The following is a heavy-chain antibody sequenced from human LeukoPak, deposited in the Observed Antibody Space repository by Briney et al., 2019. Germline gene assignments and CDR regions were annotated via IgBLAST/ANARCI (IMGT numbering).Heavy chain of an antibody. CDR2: TYYRSKWYN. J-gene: IGHJ5*02. Sequence: SQTLSLTCAISGDSVSSNSAAWNWIRQSPSRGLEWLGRTYYRSKWYNDYAVSVKSRITISPDTSKNQFSLQLNSVTPEDTAVYYCARDATGGGAVAQLKGVGWFDPWGQGTLVTVSS. CDR1: GDSVSSNSAA. CDR3: ARDATGGGAVAQLKGVGWFDP. D-gene: IGHD6-19*01. V-gene: IGHV6-1*01.